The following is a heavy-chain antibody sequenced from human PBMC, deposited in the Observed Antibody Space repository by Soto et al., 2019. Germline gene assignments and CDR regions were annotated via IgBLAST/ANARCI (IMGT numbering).Heavy chain of an antibody. D-gene: IGHD3-22*01. V-gene: IGHV1-69*01. CDR3: ARRRNSSGRSYYFDY. Sequence: QVQLVQSGAEVKKPGSSVKVSCKASGGTFSSYAISWVRQAPGQGLEWMGGLIPIFGPANYAPKFQGRVTITADESTSTAYMELSSLRSEDTAVYYCARRRNSSGRSYYFDYWGQGTLVTVSS. CDR2: LIPIFGPA. J-gene: IGHJ4*01. CDR1: GGTFSSYA.